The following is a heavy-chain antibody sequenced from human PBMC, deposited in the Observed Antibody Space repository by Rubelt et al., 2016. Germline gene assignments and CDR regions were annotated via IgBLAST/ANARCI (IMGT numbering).Heavy chain of an antibody. V-gene: IGHV4-39*01. CDR3: ARLVVPAAGTGDY. CDR2: IYYSGST. J-gene: IGHJ4*02. D-gene: IGHD2-2*01. Sequence: QLQLQESGPGLVKPSETLSLTCTVSGGSISSSSYYWGWIRQPPGKGLEWIGSIYYSGSTYYNRPRRCGASIYGDTSKNQFALKLSSVTAADTAVYYCARLVVPAAGTGDYWGQGTLVTVSS. CDR1: GGSISSSSYY.